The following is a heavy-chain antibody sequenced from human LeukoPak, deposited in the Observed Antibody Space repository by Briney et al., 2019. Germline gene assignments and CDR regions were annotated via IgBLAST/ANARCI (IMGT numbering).Heavy chain of an antibody. D-gene: IGHD3-22*01. CDR1: GFIFSSYA. J-gene: IGHJ4*02. CDR2: IRDSGGDT. CDR3: AKAKLTYYYDSSGYR. Sequence: GGSLRLSCAASGFIFSSYAMTWVRQAPGRGLEWVSTIRDSGGDTFYADSVKGRFLISRDNSKNSQFLQMNSLRAEDTAVYYCAKAKLTYYYDSSGYRWGQGTRVTVPS. V-gene: IGHV3-23*01.